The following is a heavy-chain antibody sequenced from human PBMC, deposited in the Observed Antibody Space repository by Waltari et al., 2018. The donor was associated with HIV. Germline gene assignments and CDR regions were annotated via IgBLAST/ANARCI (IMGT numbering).Heavy chain of an antibody. CDR1: RFTFSSYA. V-gene: IGHV3-30*18. D-gene: IGHD6-19*01. CDR3: AKGASGWSPGY. Sequence: QVQLVESGGGVVQPGRSLRLSCAASRFTFSSYAMHGVRQAPGKGLEWVAVISYYGDNKYYADSVKGRFTISRDNSKNTLYLQMNSLRAEDTAVYYCAKGASGWSPGYWGQGTLVTVSS. J-gene: IGHJ4*02. CDR2: ISYYGDNK.